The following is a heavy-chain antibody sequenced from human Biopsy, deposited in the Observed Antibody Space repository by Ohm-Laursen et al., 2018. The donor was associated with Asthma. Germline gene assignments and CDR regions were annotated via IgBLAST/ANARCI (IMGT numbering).Heavy chain of an antibody. D-gene: IGHD3-3*01. Sequence: GSLRLSCAAPGFTFSSYAMNWVRQAPGKGLEWVSGIRGNDGSTYYADSVKGRFTISRDNSKNTLYLQMNSLRAEDTAVYYCAKERYYDFWSGYPIWGQGTMVTVSS. CDR2: IRGNDGST. CDR3: AKERYYDFWSGYPI. CDR1: GFTFSSYA. V-gene: IGHV3-23*01. J-gene: IGHJ3*02.